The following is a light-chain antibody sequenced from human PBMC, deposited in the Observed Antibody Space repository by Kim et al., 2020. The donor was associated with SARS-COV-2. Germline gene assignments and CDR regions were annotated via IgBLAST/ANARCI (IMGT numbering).Light chain of an antibody. CDR2: EVT. J-gene: IGLJ1*01. CDR3: SSYAGSNNYV. V-gene: IGLV2-8*01. CDR1: SMDVGGYNY. Sequence: GQSVTISCTGTSMDVGGYNYVSWYQQHPDKAPKLMIYEVTKRPSGVPDRFSGSKSGSTASLTVSGLQAEDEADYYCSSYAGSNNYVFGTGTKVTVL.